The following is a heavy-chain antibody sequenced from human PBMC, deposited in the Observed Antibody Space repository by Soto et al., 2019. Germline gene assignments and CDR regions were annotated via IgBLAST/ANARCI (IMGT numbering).Heavy chain of an antibody. V-gene: IGHV3-23*01. Sequence: EVQLSESGGGLVQPGGSLRLSCAASGFTFSSYAMTWVRQAPGKGLEWVSGISGRDGSTYYADSVKGRFTISRDNSKNTLYLQMNSLRAEDTAVYYCAKDRDYDFLTGYFDYWGQGTLVTVSS. D-gene: IGHD3-9*01. J-gene: IGHJ4*02. CDR3: AKDRDYDFLTGYFDY. CDR1: GFTFSSYA. CDR2: ISGRDGST.